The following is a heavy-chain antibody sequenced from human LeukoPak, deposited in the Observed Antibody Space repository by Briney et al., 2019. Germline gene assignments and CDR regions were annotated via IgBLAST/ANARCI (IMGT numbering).Heavy chain of an antibody. V-gene: IGHV3-49*03. Sequence: GGSLRLSCTASGFTSGDYAMSWFRQAPGKGLEWVGFIRSKAYGGTTEYAASVKGRFTISRDDSKSIAYLQMNSLKTEDTAVYYCTRDAENRTPDAFDIWGQGTMVTVSS. CDR3: TRDAENRTPDAFDI. CDR1: GFTSGDYA. CDR2: IRSKAYGGTT. J-gene: IGHJ3*02.